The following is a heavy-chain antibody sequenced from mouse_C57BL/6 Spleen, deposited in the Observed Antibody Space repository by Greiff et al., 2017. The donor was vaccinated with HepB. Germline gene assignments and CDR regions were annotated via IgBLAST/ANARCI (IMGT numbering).Heavy chain of an antibody. V-gene: IGHV1-63*01. CDR3: AREVAYYGSSYWYFDV. D-gene: IGHD1-1*01. J-gene: IGHJ1*03. Sequence: VKLMESGAELVRPGTSVKMSCKASGYTFTNYWIGWAKQRPGHGLEWIGDIYPGGGYTNYNEKFKGKATLTADKSSSTAYMQFSSLTSEDSAIYYCAREVAYYGSSYWYFDVWGTGTTLTVSS. CDR2: IYPGGGYT. CDR1: GYTFTNYW.